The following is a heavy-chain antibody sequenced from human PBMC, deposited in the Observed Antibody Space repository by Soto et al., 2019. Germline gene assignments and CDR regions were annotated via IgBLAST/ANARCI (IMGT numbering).Heavy chain of an antibody. CDR3: ARSRTIFGGVGAFDI. V-gene: IGHV3-30-3*01. CDR1: GLTFSSYA. CDR2: ISYDGSNK. J-gene: IGHJ3*02. D-gene: IGHD3-3*01. Sequence: QVQLVESGGGVVQPGRSLRLSCAASGLTFSSYAMHWVRQAPGKGLVWVAVISYDGSNKYYADSLKGRFTMSRDNSKNTLYLQMNSLRAEDTAVYYCARSRTIFGGVGAFDIWGQGTMVTVSS.